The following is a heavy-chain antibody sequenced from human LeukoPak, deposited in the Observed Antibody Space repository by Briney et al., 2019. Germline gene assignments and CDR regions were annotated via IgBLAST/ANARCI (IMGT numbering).Heavy chain of an antibody. CDR3: ARISAGLLDY. J-gene: IGHJ4*02. V-gene: IGHV4-34*01. Sequence: SETLSLTCAVYGGSFSGYYWSWIRQPPGKGLEWIGEINHSGSTNYNPSLKSRVTISVATSKIQFSLKLSSVTAADTAVYYCARISAGLLDYWGQGTLVTVSS. CDR2: INHSGST. CDR1: GGSFSGYY.